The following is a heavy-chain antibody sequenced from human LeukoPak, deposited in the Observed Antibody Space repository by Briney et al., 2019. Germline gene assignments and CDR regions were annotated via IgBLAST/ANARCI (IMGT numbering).Heavy chain of an antibody. Sequence: GGSLRLSCAASGFIFSNYSMNWVRQAPGKGLEWVSYISSSSSTIYYADSVKGRFTISRDNAKNSLYLQMNSLRAEDTAVYYCARDRAGVDYWGQGTLVTVSS. V-gene: IGHV3-48*01. CDR3: ARDRAGVDY. CDR2: ISSSSSTI. CDR1: GFIFSNYS. D-gene: IGHD6-13*01. J-gene: IGHJ4*02.